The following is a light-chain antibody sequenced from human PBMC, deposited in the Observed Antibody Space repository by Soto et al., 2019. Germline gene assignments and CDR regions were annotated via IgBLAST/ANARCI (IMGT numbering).Light chain of an antibody. CDR3: QQYGSSPT. Sequence: ETVLTQSPGTLSLSPGERATLSCRSSQSVSSNYLAWYQQKPGQAPRLLIYDVSSRATGIPDRFSGSGFGTDFTLTISRLEPEDLAMYYCQQYGSSPTFGQGTKVEIK. CDR2: DVS. CDR1: QSVSSNY. V-gene: IGKV3-20*01. J-gene: IGKJ1*01.